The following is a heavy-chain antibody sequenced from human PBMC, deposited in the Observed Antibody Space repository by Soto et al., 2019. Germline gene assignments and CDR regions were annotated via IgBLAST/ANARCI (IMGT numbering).Heavy chain of an antibody. J-gene: IGHJ6*02. V-gene: IGHV1-69*02. CDR2: IIPILGIA. Sequence: QVQLVQSGAEVKKPGSSVKVSCKASGGTFSSYTISWVRQAPGQGLEWMGRIIPILGIANYAQKFQGRVTITADKSTSTAYMELSSLRSEDTAVYYCATSISIGGEGDYYYYGMDVWGQGTTVTVSS. CDR3: ATSISIGGEGDYYYYGMDV. D-gene: IGHD1-26*01. CDR1: GGTFSSYT.